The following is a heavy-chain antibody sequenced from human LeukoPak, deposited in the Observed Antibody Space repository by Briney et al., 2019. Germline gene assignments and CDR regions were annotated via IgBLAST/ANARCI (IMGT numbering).Heavy chain of an antibody. V-gene: IGHV1-46*01. CDR3: ARGRHSSSSQYRWFDP. J-gene: IGHJ5*02. CDR2: INPSGGST. CDR1: RYTFTNYY. D-gene: IGHD6-6*01. Sequence: ASVKVSCKASRYTFTNYYMHWVRQAPGQGLEWMGLINPSGGSTSYAQKFQGRVTMTRDTSTSTVYMELSSLRSEDTAVYYCARGRHSSSSQYRWFDPWGQGTLVTVSS.